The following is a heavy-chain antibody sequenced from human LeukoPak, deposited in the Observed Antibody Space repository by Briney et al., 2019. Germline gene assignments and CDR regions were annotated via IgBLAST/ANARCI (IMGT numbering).Heavy chain of an antibody. D-gene: IGHD3-16*02. Sequence: PSETLSLTCTVSGVSISSSNSYWGWIRQPPGKGLEWIGSIYYSGNTYYNPSLKSRVTISVDTSKNQFSLKLSSVTAADTAVYYCARGIRDYDYVWGSYRYTENVYFQHWGQGTLVTVSS. CDR1: GVSISSSNSY. V-gene: IGHV4-39*07. CDR2: IYYSGNT. J-gene: IGHJ1*01. CDR3: ARGIRDYDYVWGSYRYTENVYFQH.